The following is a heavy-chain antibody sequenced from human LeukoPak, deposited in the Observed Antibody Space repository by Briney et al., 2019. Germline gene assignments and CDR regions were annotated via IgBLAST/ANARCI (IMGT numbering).Heavy chain of an antibody. D-gene: IGHD6-13*01. CDR3: ARYLGALTSSWYYLSYY. CDR2: INSYNGNT. Sequence: GASVKVSRKASGYNFNNNGISWVRQAPGQGLEWMGWINSYNGNTKYSQKIQGRVTMTKDTSTSTVYMELRSLRSGDTAVYYCARYLGALTSSWYYLSYYWGQGTLVTVSS. V-gene: IGHV1-18*04. J-gene: IGHJ4*02. CDR1: GYNFNNNG.